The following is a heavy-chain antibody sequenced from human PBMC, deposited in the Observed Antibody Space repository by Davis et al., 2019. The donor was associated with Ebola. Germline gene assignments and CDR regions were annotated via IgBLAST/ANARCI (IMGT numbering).Heavy chain of an antibody. CDR3: ARMDFWSGYYTSYYYYYMDV. CDR2: IYYSGST. Sequence: PSETLSLTCTVSGGSISSYYWSWIRQPPGKGLEWIGYIYYSGSTNYNPSLKSRVTISVDTSKNQFSLKLSSVTAADTAVYYCARMDFWSGYYTSYYYYYMDVWGKGTTVTVSS. J-gene: IGHJ6*03. V-gene: IGHV4-59*08. D-gene: IGHD3-3*01. CDR1: GGSISSYY.